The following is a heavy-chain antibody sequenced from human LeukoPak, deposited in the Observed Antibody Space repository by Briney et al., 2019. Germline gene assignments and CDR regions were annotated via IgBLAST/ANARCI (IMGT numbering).Heavy chain of an antibody. Sequence: ASVKVSCKASGYTFTSYGISWVRQAPGQGLEWMGWISAYNGNTNYAQELQGRVTMTTDTSTSTAYMELRSLRSDDTAVYYCASDLAPYYYYMDVWGKGTTVTVSS. CDR3: ASDLAPYYYYMDV. D-gene: IGHD3-3*02. J-gene: IGHJ6*03. CDR2: ISAYNGNT. V-gene: IGHV1-18*01. CDR1: GYTFTSYG.